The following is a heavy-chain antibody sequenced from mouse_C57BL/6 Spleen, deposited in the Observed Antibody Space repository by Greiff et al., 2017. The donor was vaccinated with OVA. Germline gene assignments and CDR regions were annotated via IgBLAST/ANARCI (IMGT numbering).Heavy chain of an antibody. CDR2: IWRGGST. J-gene: IGHJ1*03. CDR3: AKNAGTELDWYFDV. D-gene: IGHD4-1*01. CDR1: GFSLTSYG. Sequence: QVQLQESGPGLVQPSQSLSITCTVSGFSLTSYGVHWVRQSPGKGLEWLGVIWRGGSTDYNAAFMSRLSITKDNSKSQVFFKMNSLQADDTAIYYCAKNAGTELDWYFDVWGTGTTVTVSS. V-gene: IGHV2-5*01.